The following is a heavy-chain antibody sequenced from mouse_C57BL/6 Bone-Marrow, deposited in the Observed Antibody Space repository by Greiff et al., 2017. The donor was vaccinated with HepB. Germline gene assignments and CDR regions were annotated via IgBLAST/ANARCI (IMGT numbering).Heavy chain of an antibody. V-gene: IGHV1-69*01. J-gene: IGHJ4*01. CDR1: GYTFTSYW. CDR2: IDPSDSYT. D-gene: IGHD2-3*01. Sequence: QVQLQQPGAELVMPGASVKLSCKASGYTFTSYWMHWVKQRPGQGLEWIGEIDPSDSYTNYNQKFKGKSTLTVDKSSSTAYMQLSSLTSEDSAVYYCARTIYDGRGYAMDYWGQGTSVTVSS. CDR3: ARTIYDGRGYAMDY.